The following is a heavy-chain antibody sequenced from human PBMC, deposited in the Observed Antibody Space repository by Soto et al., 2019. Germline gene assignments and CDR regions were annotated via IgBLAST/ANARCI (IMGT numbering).Heavy chain of an antibody. CDR3: ARDYADAFDI. CDR2: IKQDGSEK. V-gene: IGHV3-7*01. CDR1: GFNCSSYW. D-gene: IGHD3-16*01. Sequence: GGSLRLSCASSGFNCSSYWMSLVRQAPGKGLEWVANIKQDGSEKYYVDSVKGRFTISRDNAKNSLYLQMNSLRAEDTAVYYCARDYADAFDIWGQGTMVTVSS. J-gene: IGHJ3*02.